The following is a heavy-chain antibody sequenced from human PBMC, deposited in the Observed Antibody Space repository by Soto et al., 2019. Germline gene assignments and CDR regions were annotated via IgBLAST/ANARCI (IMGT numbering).Heavy chain of an antibody. D-gene: IGHD5-12*01. J-gene: IGHJ5*02. CDR3: AKTGDSGYDWGWFDP. V-gene: IGHV3-30*18. Sequence: QVQLVESGGGVVQPGGSLRLSCAASGFTSSSYGMHWVRQAPGKGLEWVAVISYHGINTHYADSVKGRFTISRDNYKNTLYLHMNSLRPEDTAVYYCAKTGDSGYDWGWFDPWGQGTLVTVSS. CDR1: GFTSSSYG. CDR2: ISYHGINT.